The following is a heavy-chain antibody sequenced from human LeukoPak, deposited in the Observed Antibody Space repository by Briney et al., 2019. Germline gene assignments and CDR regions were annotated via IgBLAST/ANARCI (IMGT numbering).Heavy chain of an antibody. J-gene: IGHJ6*02. V-gene: IGHV3-23*01. CDR2: MSGSGGST. CDR3: ARVRYGELDV. Sequence: GGSLRLSCAASGFTLSSYAMSWVRQAPGKGLEWVSSMSGSGGSTYYADSVKGRFTISRDDSKNTLYLQMNSLRAEDTAVYYCARVRYGELDVWGQGTTVTVSS. CDR1: GFTLSSYA. D-gene: IGHD4-17*01.